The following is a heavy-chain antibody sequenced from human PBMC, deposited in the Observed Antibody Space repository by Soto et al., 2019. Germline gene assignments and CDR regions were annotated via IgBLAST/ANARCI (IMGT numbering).Heavy chain of an antibody. CDR1: GGSIISYY. CDR3: ARDRRVGWFDP. J-gene: IGHJ5*02. Sequence: SETLSLTCTVSGGSIISYYWSWIRQPPGKGLEWIGYIYYSGSTNYNPSLKSRVTISVDTSKNQFSLKLSSVTAADTAVYYCARDRRVGWFDPWGQGTLVTVSS. V-gene: IGHV4-59*01. CDR2: IYYSGST.